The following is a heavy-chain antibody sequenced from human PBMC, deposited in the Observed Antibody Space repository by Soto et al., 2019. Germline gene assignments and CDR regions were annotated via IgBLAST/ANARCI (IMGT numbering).Heavy chain of an antibody. CDR2: IFTSGSN. Sequence: PSETLSLTCTVSGGSISFYFWNWVRQPAGTGLEWIGRIFTSGSNNYNPSLKSRVTMSIDTSKSQFSLKLSSMTAADTAVYYCARISQRVKPRAMDAFDIWGQGTVVTVSS. D-gene: IGHD2-2*01. CDR1: GGSISFYF. V-gene: IGHV4-4*07. CDR3: ARISQRVKPRAMDAFDI. J-gene: IGHJ3*02.